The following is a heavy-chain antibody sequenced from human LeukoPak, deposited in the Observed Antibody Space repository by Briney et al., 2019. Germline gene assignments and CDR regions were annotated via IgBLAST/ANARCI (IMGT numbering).Heavy chain of an antibody. CDR1: GFTFSSYS. D-gene: IGHD6-13*01. CDR2: ISSSSSTI. Sequence: GALRLSRAASGFTFSSYSMNWVRQAPGKGLEWVSYISSSSSTIYYADSVKGRFTISRDNAKNSLYLQMNSLRAEDTAVYYCAKDDSSSWYQIFDYWGQGTLVTVSS. J-gene: IGHJ4*02. V-gene: IGHV3-48*01. CDR3: AKDDSSSWYQIFDY.